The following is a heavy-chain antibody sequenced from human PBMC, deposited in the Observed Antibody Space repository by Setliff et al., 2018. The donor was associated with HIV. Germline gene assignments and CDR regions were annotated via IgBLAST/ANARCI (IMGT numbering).Heavy chain of an antibody. D-gene: IGHD3-9*01. Sequence: GASVKVSCKASGYTFISYGISWVRQAPGQGLEWMGWISAYNGNTKYAPKLQGRVTMTTDTSTSTAYMELRSLRSDDTAVYYCARVGGPYYDISTGYYGAVDYWGQGTLVTVSS. CDR1: GYTFISYG. CDR2: ISAYNGNT. CDR3: ARVGGPYYDISTGYYGAVDY. J-gene: IGHJ4*02. V-gene: IGHV1-18*01.